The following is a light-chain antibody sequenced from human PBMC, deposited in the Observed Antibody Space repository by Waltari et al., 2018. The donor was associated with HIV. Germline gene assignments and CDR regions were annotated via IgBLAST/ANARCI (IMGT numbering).Light chain of an antibody. CDR1: QSVSNS. CDR2: VAS. J-gene: IGKJ4*01. Sequence: EIVMTQSPATLSVSPGGRATLSCRASQSVSNSLVWYQQRPGQAPRLLIYVASSRATGIPDRFSGSGSGTDFTLTISRLEPEDFAVYYCQQYGSSVLTFGGVTKVEIK. CDR3: QQYGSSVLT. V-gene: IGKV3-20*01.